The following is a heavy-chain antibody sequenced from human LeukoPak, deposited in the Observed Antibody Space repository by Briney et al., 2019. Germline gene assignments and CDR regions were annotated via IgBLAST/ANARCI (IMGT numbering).Heavy chain of an antibody. V-gene: IGHV4-30-4*01. J-gene: IGHJ4*02. D-gene: IGHD3-10*01. CDR2: IYYSGST. CDR1: GGSISSGDYY. Sequence: SQTLSLTCTVSGGSISSGDYYWSWIRQPPGKGLEWIGYIYYSGSTFYNPSLKSRVTISLDTSRNQFSLKLSSVTAADTAVYYCARDVGNSGLFDYWGQETLVTVSS. CDR3: ARDVGNSGLFDY.